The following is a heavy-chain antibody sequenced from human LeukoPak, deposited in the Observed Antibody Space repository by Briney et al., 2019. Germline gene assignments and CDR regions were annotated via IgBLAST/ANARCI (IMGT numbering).Heavy chain of an antibody. Sequence: ASVKVSCKVSGYTLTGYYMHWLRQAPGQGLEWMGWINPNSGDTNYAQKFQGRVTMTRDTSISTAYMELSRLTSDDTAVYYCAKNPYEYYFDYWGQGTLVTVSS. CDR3: AKNPYEYYFDY. CDR1: GYTLTGYY. D-gene: IGHD5-12*01. CDR2: INPNSGDT. J-gene: IGHJ4*02. V-gene: IGHV1-2*02.